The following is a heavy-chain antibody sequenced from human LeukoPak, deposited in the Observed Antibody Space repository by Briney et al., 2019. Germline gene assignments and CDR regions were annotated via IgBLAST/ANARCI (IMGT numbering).Heavy chain of an antibody. Sequence: SVKVSCKASGGTFSRDTITWVRQAPGQGLEWMGGFIPIFGRANYAQNFQGRVMITADESTTTAYMELSSLQSEDTAVYYCARGVKYYYDGSDYYLDYWGQGTLVTVSS. CDR2: FIPIFGRA. J-gene: IGHJ4*02. V-gene: IGHV1-69*13. D-gene: IGHD3-22*01. CDR3: ARGVKYYYDGSDYYLDY. CDR1: GGTFSRDT.